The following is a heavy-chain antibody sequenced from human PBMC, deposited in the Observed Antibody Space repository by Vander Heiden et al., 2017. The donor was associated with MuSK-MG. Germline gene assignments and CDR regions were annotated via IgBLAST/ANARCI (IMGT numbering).Heavy chain of an antibody. Sequence: QVQLQESGPGLVKPAETLSLTCTVSGASISDYYWSLVRQPAGKGLEWVGRIYTSDNSDYNPSLRSRVTMSVDTSENQFSLKLRSLTAADTAVYYCARDWVPTTVRSGYMDVWGKGTTVTVSS. CDR3: ARDWVPTTVRSGYMDV. CDR2: IYTSDNS. V-gene: IGHV4-4*07. D-gene: IGHD3-10*01. CDR1: GASISDYY. J-gene: IGHJ6*03.